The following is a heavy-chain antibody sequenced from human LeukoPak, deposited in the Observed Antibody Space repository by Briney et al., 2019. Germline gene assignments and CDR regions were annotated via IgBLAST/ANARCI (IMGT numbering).Heavy chain of an antibody. CDR1: GFTFSSYV. D-gene: IGHD6-19*01. CDR2: ISGSGGST. CDR3: AKELGTKYSSGWYPFDY. V-gene: IGHV3-23*01. Sequence: GGSLRLSCAASGFTFSSYVMSWVRQAPGKGLERVSGISGSGGSTYYADSVKGRFTISRDNSKNTLYLQMNSLRAEDTAVYYCAKELGTKYSSGWYPFDYWGQGTLVTVSS. J-gene: IGHJ4*02.